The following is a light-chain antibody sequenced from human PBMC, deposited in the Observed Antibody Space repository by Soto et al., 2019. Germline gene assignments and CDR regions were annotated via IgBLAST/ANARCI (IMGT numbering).Light chain of an antibody. V-gene: IGKV1-6*01. J-gene: IGKJ1*01. Sequence: AIQMTQSPSSLSASVGDRVTIICRASQGIRNDLGWYQQRPGKAPKLLFYATSNLQSGVPSRFSGSGSGTDFTLTISSLQPEDFATYYCLQDESYPRTFGQGTKVEIK. CDR1: QGIRND. CDR3: LQDESYPRT. CDR2: ATS.